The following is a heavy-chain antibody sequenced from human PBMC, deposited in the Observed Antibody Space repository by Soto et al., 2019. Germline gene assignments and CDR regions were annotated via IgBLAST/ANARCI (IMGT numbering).Heavy chain of an antibody. D-gene: IGHD1-26*01. CDR2: ISYDGSNK. CDR3: AKGQWELGDY. V-gene: IGHV3-30*18. J-gene: IGHJ4*02. CDR1: GFTFSSYG. Sequence: PGGSLRLSCAASGFTFSSYGVHWVRQAPGKGLEWVAVISYDGSNKYYADSVKGRFTISRDNSKNTLYLQMNSLRAEDTAAYYCAKGQWELGDYWGQGTLVTVSS.